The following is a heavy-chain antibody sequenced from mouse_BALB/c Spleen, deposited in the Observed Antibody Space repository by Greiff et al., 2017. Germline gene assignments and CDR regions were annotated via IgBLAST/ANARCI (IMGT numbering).Heavy chain of an antibody. CDR1: GYTFTNYW. V-gene: IGHV1-63*02. CDR2: IYTGGGYT. CDR3: ARHYYGSIPAWFAY. J-gene: IGHJ3*01. D-gene: IGHD1-1*01. Sequence: QVQLKESGAELVRPGPSVKMSCKAAGYTFTNYWIGWVKQRPGHGLEWIGDIYTGGGYTNYNEKFKGKATLTADTSSSTAYMQLSSLTSEDSAIYYCARHYYGSIPAWFAYWGQGTLVTVSA.